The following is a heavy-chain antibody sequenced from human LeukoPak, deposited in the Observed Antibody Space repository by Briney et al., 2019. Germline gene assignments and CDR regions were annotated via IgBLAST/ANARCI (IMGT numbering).Heavy chain of an antibody. V-gene: IGHV3-33*01. CDR2: IWYDGSNK. Sequence: GGSLRLSCAASGFTFSSYGMHWVRQAPGKGLEWVAVIWYDGSNKYYADSVKGRFTISKDNSKNTLYLQMNSLRAEDTAVYYCARERHLYYYYGMDVWGQGTTVTVSS. J-gene: IGHJ6*02. CDR1: GFTFSSYG. D-gene: IGHD6-25*01. CDR3: ARERHLYYYYGMDV.